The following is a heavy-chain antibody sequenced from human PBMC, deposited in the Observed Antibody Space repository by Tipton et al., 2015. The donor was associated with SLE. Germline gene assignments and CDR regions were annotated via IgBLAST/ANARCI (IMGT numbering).Heavy chain of an antibody. CDR2: VSHRGST. D-gene: IGHD6-13*01. J-gene: IGHJ4*02. V-gene: IGHV4-39*07. Sequence: TLSLTCTVSGGSISSSSSYWGWIRQPPGKGLDGIGEVSHRGSTNYNPSLKSRVTISVDTSKNQFSLKLSSVTAADTAVYYCAVYSSNWPYFDYWDQGTLVTVSS. CDR1: GGSISSSSSY. CDR3: AVYSSNWPYFDY.